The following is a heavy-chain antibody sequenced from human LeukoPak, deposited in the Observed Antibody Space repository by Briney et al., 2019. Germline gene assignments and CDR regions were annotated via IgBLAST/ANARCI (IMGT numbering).Heavy chain of an antibody. CDR2: IKQDGSEI. J-gene: IGHJ4*02. CDR3: ARDHQWSSDY. CDR1: GFTFSSYW. D-gene: IGHD6-19*01. V-gene: IGHV3-7*01. Sequence: GGSLRLSCAASGFTFSSYWMCWVRQAPGKGREWVANIKQDGSEIYYADSVRGRFTISRANAKNSLFLQMNGLRVEDTALYYCARDHQWSSDYWGQGTLVTVSS.